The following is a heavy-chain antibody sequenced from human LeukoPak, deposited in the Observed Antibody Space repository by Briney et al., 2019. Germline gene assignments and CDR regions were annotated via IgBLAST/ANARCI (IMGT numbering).Heavy chain of an antibody. Sequence: GGSLRLSCAASGFTFSSYWMSWVRQAPGKGLECVANIEEDGSEKNYVDSVKGRFTISRDNAKNSLYLQMNSLRAEDTAVYYCAKAVATRWLDPWGQGTLVIVSS. V-gene: IGHV3-7*01. J-gene: IGHJ5*02. CDR3: AKAVATRWLDP. D-gene: IGHD5-12*01. CDR1: GFTFSSYW. CDR2: IEEDGSEK.